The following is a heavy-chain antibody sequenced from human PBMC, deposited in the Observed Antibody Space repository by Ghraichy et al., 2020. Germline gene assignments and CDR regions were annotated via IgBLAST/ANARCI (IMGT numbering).Heavy chain of an antibody. J-gene: IGHJ4*02. Sequence: GESLRLSCEGSGFTFRSYNLNWVRQAPGKGLEWISYISNTGLIIHDADSVKGRFITSRDNARSSLYLQMNSLRDEDTAVYYCATSYSGYEVDNWGQGTLVTVSS. CDR3: ATSYSGYEVDN. D-gene: IGHD5-12*01. V-gene: IGHV3-48*02. CDR2: ISNTGLII. CDR1: GFTFRSYN.